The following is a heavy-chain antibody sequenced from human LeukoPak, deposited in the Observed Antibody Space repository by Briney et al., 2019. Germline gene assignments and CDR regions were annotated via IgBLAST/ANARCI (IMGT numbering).Heavy chain of an antibody. CDR3: ARDPAYYDFWSGYWSHYGMDV. CDR1: GGSISSYY. D-gene: IGHD3-3*01. CDR2: IYFSGNT. Sequence: SETLSLTCTVSGGSISSYYWSWIRQPPGKGLEWIGYIYFSGNTNYNPSLKSRVTISVDKSKNQFSLKLSSVTAADTAVYYCARDPAYYDFWSGYWSHYGMDVWGQGTTVTVSS. V-gene: IGHV4-59*12. J-gene: IGHJ6*02.